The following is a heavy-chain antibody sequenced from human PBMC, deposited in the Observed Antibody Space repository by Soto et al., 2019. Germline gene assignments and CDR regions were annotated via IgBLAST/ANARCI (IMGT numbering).Heavy chain of an antibody. CDR1: GDSVSSNSAA. CDR2: TYYRSKWYN. J-gene: IGHJ6*02. D-gene: IGHD3-22*01. V-gene: IGHV6-1*01. Sequence: QSQTLSLTCAISGDSVSSNSAAWNWIRQSPSRGLEWLGRTYYRSKWYNDYAVSVNSRITVNPDTSKNQLSLQLNSGTPEDTAVYYCARDRYYYDSSGYYSHYYYYGMDVWGQGTTVTVSS. CDR3: ARDRYYYDSSGYYSHYYYYGMDV.